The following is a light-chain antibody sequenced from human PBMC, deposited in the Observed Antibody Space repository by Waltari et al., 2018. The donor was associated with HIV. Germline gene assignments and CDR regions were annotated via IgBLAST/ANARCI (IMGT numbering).Light chain of an antibody. Sequence: QSVLTQPPSASGTPGQRVTISCSGSSSNIESYPVSWYQQLPGTAPKLLLYSNNQRPSGVPDRFSGSKSGTSASLAISGLKSEDEADFYCAAWDDSLNGWVFGGGTKLTVL. J-gene: IGLJ3*02. V-gene: IGLV1-44*01. CDR3: AAWDDSLNGWV. CDR1: SSNIESYP. CDR2: SNN.